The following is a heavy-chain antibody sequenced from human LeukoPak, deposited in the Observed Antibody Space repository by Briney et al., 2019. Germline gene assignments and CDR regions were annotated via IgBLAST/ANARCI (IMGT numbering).Heavy chain of an antibody. V-gene: IGHV3-48*01. CDR3: ARGFKYSYDYVGY. CDR2: ISSSSRTI. Sequence: GGSLRLSCAASGFTFSSYRMNWVRQAPGKGLKWVSYISSSSRTIYYADSMKGRFTISRDNGKNSLYLQMNSLRAEDTAVYYCARGFKYSYDYVGYWGQGTLVTVSS. D-gene: IGHD5-18*01. CDR1: GFTFSSYR. J-gene: IGHJ4*02.